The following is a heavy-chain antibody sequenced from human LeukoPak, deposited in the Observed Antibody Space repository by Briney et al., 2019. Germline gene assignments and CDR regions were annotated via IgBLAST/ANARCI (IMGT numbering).Heavy chain of an antibody. CDR3: ARTWRTALDAFDI. J-gene: IGHJ3*02. CDR1: GGTFSSYT. Sequence: ASVKVSCKASGGTFSSYTISWVRQVPGQGLEWMGRIIPILGIANYAQKFQGRVTITADKSTSTAYMELSSLRSEDTAVYYCARTWRTALDAFDIWGQGTMVTVSS. D-gene: IGHD3-3*01. CDR2: IIPILGIA. V-gene: IGHV1-69*02.